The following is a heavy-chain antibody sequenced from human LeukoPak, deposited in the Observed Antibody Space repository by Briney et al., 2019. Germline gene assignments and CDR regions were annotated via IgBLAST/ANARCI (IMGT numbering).Heavy chain of an antibody. D-gene: IGHD6-6*01. J-gene: IGHJ4*02. CDR2: FDPEDGET. CDR1: RYTLTELS. Sequence: ASVKVSCKVSRYTLTELSMHWVRQAPGKGLEWMGGFDPEDGETIYAQKFQGRVTMTEDTSTDTAYMELSSLRSEDTAVYYCAIGSVYSSSSGIDYWGQGTLVTFSS. V-gene: IGHV1-24*01. CDR3: AIGSVYSSSSGIDY.